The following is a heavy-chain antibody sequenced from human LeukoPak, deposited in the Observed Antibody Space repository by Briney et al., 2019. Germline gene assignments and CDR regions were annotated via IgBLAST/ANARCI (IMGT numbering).Heavy chain of an antibody. CDR1: GFTFSSYA. CDR2: ISGSGGST. D-gene: IGHD3-22*01. Sequence: GGSLRLSCAASGFTFSSYAMSWVRQAPGKGLEWVSAISGSGGSTYYADSVKGRFTISRDNSKNTLYLQMNSLRAEDTAVYYCARDYHPITMIVGSNWFDPWGQGTLVTVSS. J-gene: IGHJ5*02. V-gene: IGHV3-23*01. CDR3: ARDYHPITMIVGSNWFDP.